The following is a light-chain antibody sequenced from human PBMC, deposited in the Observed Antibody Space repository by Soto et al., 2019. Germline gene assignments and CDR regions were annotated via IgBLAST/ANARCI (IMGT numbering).Light chain of an antibody. CDR3: SSYAGGYQL. CDR2: GVS. V-gene: IGLV2-14*03. CDR1: SSDVGNYNY. Sequence: QSALTQPASVSGSPGQSITISCTGTSSDVGNYNYVSWYQQHPGKAPKLMIFGVSNRPSGVSDRFSGSKSGNTASLTISGLQAEDEADYHCSSYAGGYQLFGTGTKLTVL. J-gene: IGLJ1*01.